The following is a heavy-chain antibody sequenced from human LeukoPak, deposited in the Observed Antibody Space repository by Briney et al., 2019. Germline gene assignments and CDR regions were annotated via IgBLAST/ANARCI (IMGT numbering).Heavy chain of an antibody. J-gene: IGHJ6*03. CDR2: INPSGGST. CDR1: GYTFTSYY. CDR3: ARAWSRRDYYYYMDV. Sequence: ASVKLSCKASGYTFTSYYMHLVRQAPGQGLEWMGIINPSGGSTSYAQKFQGRVTMTRDMSTSTANMELSSLRSEDTAVYYCARAWSRRDYYYYMDVWGKGTTVTVSS. V-gene: IGHV1-46*01. D-gene: IGHD3-3*01.